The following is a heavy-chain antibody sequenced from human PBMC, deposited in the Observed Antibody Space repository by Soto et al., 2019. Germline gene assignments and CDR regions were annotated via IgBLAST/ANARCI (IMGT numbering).Heavy chain of an antibody. CDR1: GGSISSGGYY. D-gene: IGHD1-26*01. CDR2: IYYSGST. J-gene: IGHJ5*02. Sequence: QVQLQESGPGLVKPSQTLSLTCTVSGGSISSGGYYWSWIRQHPGKGLEWIGYIYYSGSTYYNPSLKSRVTISVDTSKNQCSLKLSSVTAADTAVYYCARDRDRSQDGWFDPWGQGTLVTVSS. V-gene: IGHV4-31*03. CDR3: ARDRDRSQDGWFDP.